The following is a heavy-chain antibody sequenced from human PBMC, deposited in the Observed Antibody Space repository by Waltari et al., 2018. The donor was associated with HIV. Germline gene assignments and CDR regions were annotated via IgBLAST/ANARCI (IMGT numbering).Heavy chain of an antibody. CDR2: INQDGGDK. Sequence: EVQLVESGGGLVQPGGSLRLSCAALGFTFSGYSMSWVRQAPGKGLEWVANINQDGGDKYYVESVKGRFTISRDNAKNSLYLQMNSLRAEDTALYYCARDYASSVAGTGYWGQGTLVTVSS. J-gene: IGHJ4*02. D-gene: IGHD6-19*01. CDR1: GFTFSGYS. V-gene: IGHV3-7*01. CDR3: ARDYASSVAGTGY.